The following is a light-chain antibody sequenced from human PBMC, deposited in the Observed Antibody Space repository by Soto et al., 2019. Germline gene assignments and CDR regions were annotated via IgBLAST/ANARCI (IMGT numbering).Light chain of an antibody. Sequence: EIVLTQSPATLSSSPGERATLSCRASQTVGVRLAWYQHKPGQAPRLIIYEASNRAAGIPARFSGSGSGTDFTLTIKSIETEDFAFYYCHQRKRWPRTFGQGTKVDIK. CDR2: EAS. V-gene: IGKV3-11*01. CDR1: QTVGVR. CDR3: HQRKRWPRT. J-gene: IGKJ1*01.